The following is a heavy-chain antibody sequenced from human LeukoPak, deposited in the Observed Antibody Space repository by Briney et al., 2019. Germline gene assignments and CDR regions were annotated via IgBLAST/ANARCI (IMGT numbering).Heavy chain of an antibody. J-gene: IGHJ3*02. CDR2: IRQDGSEK. CDR3: ARDMRGDGFDI. D-gene: IGHD2-2*01. Sequence: GGSLRFSCAASGFTFSSFWMTWVRQAPGKGLEWVANIRQDGSEKYYVDSVEGRFTISRDNAKKSLFLQMHSLRAEDTAVYYCARDMRGDGFDIWGQGTMVTVSS. CDR1: GFTFSSFW. V-gene: IGHV3-7*04.